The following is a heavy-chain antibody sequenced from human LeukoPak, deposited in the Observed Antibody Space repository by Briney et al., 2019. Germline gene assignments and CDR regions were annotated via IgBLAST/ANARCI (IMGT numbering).Heavy chain of an antibody. J-gene: IGHJ4*02. CDR1: GGSISSYY. CDR2: IYHSGST. D-gene: IGHD3-22*01. CDR3: ATRGYYDSSGYLRDY. V-gene: IGHV4-59*12. Sequence: SETLSLTCTVSGGSISSYYWSWIRQPPGKGLEWIGEIYHSGSTNYNPSLKSRVTISVDKFKNQFSLKLSSVTAADTAVYYCATRGYYDSSGYLRDYWGQGTLVTVSS.